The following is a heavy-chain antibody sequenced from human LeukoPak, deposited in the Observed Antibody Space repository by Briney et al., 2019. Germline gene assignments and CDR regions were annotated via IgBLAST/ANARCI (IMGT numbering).Heavy chain of an antibody. J-gene: IGHJ6*04. Sequence: GRSLRLSCAASGFTFSSYGMRWVRQAPGKGLEWGAVIWFGGSNTYYADSVKGRFTISRDNSKNTLYLQMNSLRAEDTAVYYCAKAGSPHYDCNGMDVWGKGTTVTVSS. CDR2: IWFGGSNT. CDR1: GFTFSSYG. CDR3: AKAGSPHYDCNGMDV. V-gene: IGHV3-33*06.